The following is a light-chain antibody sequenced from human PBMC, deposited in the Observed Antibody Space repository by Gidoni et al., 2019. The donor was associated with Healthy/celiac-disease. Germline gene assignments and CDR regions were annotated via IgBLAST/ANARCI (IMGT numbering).Light chain of an antibody. V-gene: IGLV1-44*01. CDR3: AAWDDSLNGRWE. J-gene: IGLJ3*02. CDR1: SSNIGSNT. CDR2: SNN. Sequence: QSVLTQPPSASGTPGQRVTISCSGSSSNIGSNTVNWDQQLPGTAPKLLIYSNNQRPSGVPDRFSGSKSGTSASLAISGLQSEDEADYYCAAWDDSLNGRWEFGGGTKLTVL.